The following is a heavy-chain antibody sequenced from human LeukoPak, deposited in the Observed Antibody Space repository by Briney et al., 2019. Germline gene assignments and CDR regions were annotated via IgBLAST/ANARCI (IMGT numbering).Heavy chain of an antibody. Sequence: SETLSFTCTVSGGSISSSSYYWGWIRQPPGKGLEWIGSIYYSGSTYYNPSLKSRVTISVDTSKNQFSLKLSSVTAADTAVYYCARDGVYNYYDSSGYPRYFDYWGQGTLVTVSS. D-gene: IGHD3-22*01. J-gene: IGHJ4*02. V-gene: IGHV4-39*07. CDR1: GGSISSSSYY. CDR3: ARDGVYNYYDSSGYPRYFDY. CDR2: IYYSGST.